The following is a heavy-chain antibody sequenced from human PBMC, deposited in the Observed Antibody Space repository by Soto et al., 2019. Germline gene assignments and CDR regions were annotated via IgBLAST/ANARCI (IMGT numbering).Heavy chain of an antibody. CDR3: AKVSGNIAAAGVFDY. J-gene: IGHJ4*02. D-gene: IGHD6-13*01. V-gene: IGHV3-23*01. CDR2: ISGSGGST. CDR1: GFTFSSYG. Sequence: GGALRLSCAGSGFTFSSYGMHLGRQAPGKGLEWVSAISGSGGSTYYADSVKGRFTISRDNSKNTLYLQMNSLRAEDTAVYYCAKVSGNIAAAGVFDYWGQGTLVTVSS.